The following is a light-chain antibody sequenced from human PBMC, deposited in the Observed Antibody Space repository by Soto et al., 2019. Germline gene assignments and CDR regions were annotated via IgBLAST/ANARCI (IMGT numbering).Light chain of an antibody. V-gene: IGLV2-23*02. J-gene: IGLJ2*01. Sequence: QSALTQPASVSGSPGQSITISCTGTSSDVGSYNLVSWYQQHPGKAPKLMIYEVTERPSGISSRFSGSKSGNTASLTISGLQAEDEAHYYCCSYAGTNTFVVFGGGTKLTDL. CDR2: EVT. CDR1: SSDVGSYNL. CDR3: CSYAGTNTFVV.